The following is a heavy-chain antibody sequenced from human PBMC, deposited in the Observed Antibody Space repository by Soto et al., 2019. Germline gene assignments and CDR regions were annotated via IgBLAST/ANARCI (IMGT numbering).Heavy chain of an antibody. V-gene: IGHV3-33*01. J-gene: IGHJ3*02. CDR2: MWYDGTNK. CDR3: ARDAIFGTKAGSFDI. Sequence: QVQLVESGGGVVQPGRSLRLSCAASGFTFRIYSMHWVRQSPGKGLEWVAVMWYDGTNKYYGESVKGRFTISRDNSENTLYLQMNSLRVEDTAVYYCARDAIFGTKAGSFDIWGHGTLVTVSS. D-gene: IGHD3-3*01. CDR1: GFTFRIYS.